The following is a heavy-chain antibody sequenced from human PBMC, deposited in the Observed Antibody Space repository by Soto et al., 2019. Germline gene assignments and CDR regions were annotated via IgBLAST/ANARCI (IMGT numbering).Heavy chain of an antibody. D-gene: IGHD5-18*01. CDR1: GYSFSSYW. Sequence: PGESLKISCKGSGYSFSSYWISWVRQMPGKGLEWMGRIDPSDSYTNYSPSFQGHVTISADRSISTAYLQWSSLKASDTAMYYCARHIRSAMVFVDYWGQGTLVSVSS. CDR2: IDPSDSYT. V-gene: IGHV5-10-1*01. J-gene: IGHJ4*02. CDR3: ARHIRSAMVFVDY.